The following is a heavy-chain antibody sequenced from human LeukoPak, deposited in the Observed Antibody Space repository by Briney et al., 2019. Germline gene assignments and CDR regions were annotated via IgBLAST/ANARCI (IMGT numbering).Heavy chain of an antibody. Sequence: ASVKVSCKASGYTFTSYYMRWVRQAPGQGLEWMGIINPSGGSTSYAQKFQGRVTMTRDTSTSTVYMELSSLRSEDTAVYYCARDFNPTYYYGSGSFSLEYFDYWGQGTLVTVSS. CDR1: GYTFTSYY. V-gene: IGHV1-46*01. J-gene: IGHJ4*02. D-gene: IGHD3-10*01. CDR3: ARDFNPTYYYGSGSFSLEYFDY. CDR2: INPSGGST.